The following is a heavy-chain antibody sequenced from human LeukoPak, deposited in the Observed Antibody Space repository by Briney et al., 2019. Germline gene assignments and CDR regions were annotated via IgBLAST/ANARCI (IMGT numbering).Heavy chain of an antibody. Sequence: PGGSLRLSCAASGFTFGNYAMNWVRQAPGKGLEWVSAVSSSGADIFYADSVKGRFTISRDNSRNTLFLQMSSLRVEDAAVYYCGKGDNNYYYDYWGQGTLVTVPS. J-gene: IGHJ4*02. CDR3: GKGDNNYYYDY. V-gene: IGHV3-23*01. D-gene: IGHD5-24*01. CDR1: GFTFGNYA. CDR2: VSSSGADI.